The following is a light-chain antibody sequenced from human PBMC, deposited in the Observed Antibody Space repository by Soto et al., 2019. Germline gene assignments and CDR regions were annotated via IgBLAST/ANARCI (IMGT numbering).Light chain of an antibody. CDR3: HNYNCGPVT. CDR2: AAS. CDR1: QGISNY. V-gene: IGKV1-27*01. J-gene: IGKJ3*01. Sequence: DLQMTQSPSSLSASVGDRVTITCRASQGISNYLAWYQQKPGKVPKLLIYAASTLQSGVPSRFSGSGSATDFTLTITRLQPEDVATYYCHNYNCGPVTFGPGTKVAIK.